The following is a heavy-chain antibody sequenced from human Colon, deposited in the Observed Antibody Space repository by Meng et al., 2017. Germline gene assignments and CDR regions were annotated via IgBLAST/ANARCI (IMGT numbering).Heavy chain of an antibody. CDR3: TRNFGDYRPIDF. V-gene: IGHV3-49*03. Sequence: GESLKIPCTALGFTLSDYGVSWFRQAPGKGLEWVGFIRSEAFGGTAEYAASVEGRFTISRDDSKSIAYLQMNSLKTEDTAVYYCTRNFGDYRPIDFRGQGTLVTVSS. D-gene: IGHD4-17*01. CDR2: IRSEAFGGTA. J-gene: IGHJ4*02. CDR1: GFTLSDYG.